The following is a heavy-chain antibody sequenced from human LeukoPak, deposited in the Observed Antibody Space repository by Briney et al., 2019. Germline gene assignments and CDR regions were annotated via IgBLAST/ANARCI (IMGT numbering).Heavy chain of an antibody. D-gene: IGHD1-1*01. CDR3: ARTIVAPTTYYDY. CDR2: INHSGST. Sequence: LTXXXYGGSFSGYYWSWIRQPPGKGLEWIGEINHSGSTNYNPSLKSRVTISVDTSKNQFSLKLSSVTAADTAVYYCARTIVAPTTYYDYWGQGTLVTVSS. J-gene: IGHJ4*02. CDR1: GGSFSGYY. V-gene: IGHV4-34*01.